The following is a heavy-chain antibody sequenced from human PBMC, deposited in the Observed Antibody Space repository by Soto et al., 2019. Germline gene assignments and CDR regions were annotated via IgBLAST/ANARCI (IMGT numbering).Heavy chain of an antibody. CDR1: GGTFSSYA. Sequence: ASVKVSCKASGGTFSSYAISWVRQAPGQGLEWMGGIIPIFGTANYAQKFQGRVTITAGESTSTAYMELSSLRSEDTAVYYCARGNGYKYTGTYWGQGTLVTVSS. CDR2: IIPIFGTA. J-gene: IGHJ4*02. V-gene: IGHV1-69*13. CDR3: ARGNGYKYTGTY. D-gene: IGHD5-12*01.